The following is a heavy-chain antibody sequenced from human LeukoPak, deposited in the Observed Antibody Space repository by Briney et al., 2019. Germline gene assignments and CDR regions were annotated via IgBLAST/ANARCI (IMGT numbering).Heavy chain of an antibody. J-gene: IGHJ1*01. D-gene: IGHD3-10*01. CDR1: GFTFSDFT. V-gene: IGHV3-48*04. CDR2: INSGGYTM. Sequence: GGSLRLSCAASGFTFSDFTMNWVRQAPGKGLEWVSYINSGGYTMYYADSVRGRLTISRDNGKNSLYLQMSSLRAEDTGVYYCARVYYATGTYYKEVYFQHWGQGTLVTVSS. CDR3: ARVYYATGTYYKEVYFQH.